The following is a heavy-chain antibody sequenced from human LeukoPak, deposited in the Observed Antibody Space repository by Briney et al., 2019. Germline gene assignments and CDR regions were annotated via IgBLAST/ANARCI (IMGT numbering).Heavy chain of an antibody. D-gene: IGHD2-15*01. CDR1: GLAFSAYK. CDR3: VVGGSPGY. V-gene: IGHV3-74*01. CDR2: ISTDGYTT. J-gene: IGHJ4*02. Sequence: GGSLRLSCAASGLAFSAYKMHWVRQAPRKGLVWVSRISTDGYTTDYADFVQGRFTASRDNTKNTWSLEMNSLRAEDTAVYYCVVGGSPGYWGQGTLVTVFS.